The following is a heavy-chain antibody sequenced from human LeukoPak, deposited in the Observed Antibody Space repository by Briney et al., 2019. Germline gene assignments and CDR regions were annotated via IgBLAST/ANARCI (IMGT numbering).Heavy chain of an antibody. CDR2: IIPIFGTA. V-gene: IGHV1-69*01. J-gene: IGHJ3*02. CDR3: ARVGSSARGNAFDI. CDR1: GGTFSSYA. Sequence: GASVKVSCKASGGTFSSYAISWVRQAPGQGLEWMGGIIPIFGTADYAQKFQGRVTITADESTSTAYMELSSLRSEDTAVYYCARVGSSARGNAFDIWGQGTMVTVSS. D-gene: IGHD3-22*01.